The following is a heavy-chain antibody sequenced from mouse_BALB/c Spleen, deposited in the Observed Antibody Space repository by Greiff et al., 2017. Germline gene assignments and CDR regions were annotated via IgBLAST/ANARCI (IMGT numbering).Heavy chain of an antibody. D-gene: IGHD2-1*01. V-gene: IGHV5-17*02. CDR3: AREGMPNGNYGCYYYAMDY. Sequence: DVQLQESGGGLVQPGGSRKLSCAASGFTFSSFGVHWVRQAPETGLEWVAYISSGSSTIYYADTVNGRFNISRDNPKNTLFLQMTSLRSEDTAMYNCAREGMPNGNYGCYYYAMDYWGQGTSVTVSS. CDR1: GFTFSSFG. CDR2: ISSGSSTI. J-gene: IGHJ4*01.